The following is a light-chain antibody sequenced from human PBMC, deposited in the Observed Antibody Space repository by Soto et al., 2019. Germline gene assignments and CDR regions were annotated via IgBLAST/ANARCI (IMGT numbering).Light chain of an antibody. CDR1: SSNIGAGHD. CDR2: ANT. CDR3: QSFCSSMDGWV. V-gene: IGLV1-40*01. Sequence: QSVLTQPPSVSGAPGQRVTISCTGSSSNIGAGHDVHWYQQIPETAPRLLVSANTNRPSGGPDRFSGSNSGTSASLAITGRQAEDDADYYCQSFCSSMDGWVFGGGTKLTVL. J-gene: IGLJ3*02.